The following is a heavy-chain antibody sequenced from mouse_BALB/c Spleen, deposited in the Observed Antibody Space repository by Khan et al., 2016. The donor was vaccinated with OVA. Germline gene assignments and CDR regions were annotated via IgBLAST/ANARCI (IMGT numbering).Heavy chain of an antibody. Sequence: EVELVESGGGLVKPGGSLKLSCAASGFTFSNYAMSWVRQTPEKRLEWVASISSGGSPYYPDSVKGRCTISRDNVRNILYLQMSSLRSEDTAMYYCARDYWFTYWGQGTLVTVSA. CDR2: ISSGGSP. CDR1: GFTFSNYA. J-gene: IGHJ3*01. CDR3: ARDYWFTY. V-gene: IGHV5-6-5*01.